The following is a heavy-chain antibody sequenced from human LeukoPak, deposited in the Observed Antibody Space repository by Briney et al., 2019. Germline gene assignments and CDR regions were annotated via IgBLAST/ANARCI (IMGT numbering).Heavy chain of an antibody. V-gene: IGHV3-43*02. J-gene: IGHJ4*02. CDR3: IKDKRATNEIGAFDR. CDR2: ISGDGGST. D-gene: IGHD5-24*01. CDR1: GFTFRNYG. Sequence: GGSLRLSCTASGFTFRNYGMYWVRQAPGKGLEWVSLISGDGGSTNYADSVKGRFTISRDNSKNSLYLQMHSLRSEDSAFYYCIKDKRATNEIGAFDRWGLGTLVTVSS.